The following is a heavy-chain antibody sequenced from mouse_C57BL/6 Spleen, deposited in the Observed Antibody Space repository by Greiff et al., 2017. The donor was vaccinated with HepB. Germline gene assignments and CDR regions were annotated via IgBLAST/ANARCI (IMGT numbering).Heavy chain of an antibody. CDR3: ARRGIYYGSSYEGAMDY. CDR2: ISSGSSTI. V-gene: IGHV5-17*01. D-gene: IGHD1-1*01. CDR1: GFTFSDYG. J-gene: IGHJ4*01. Sequence: EVQLVESGGGLVKPGGSLKLSCAASGFTFSDYGMHWVRQAPEKGLEWVAYISSGSSTIYYADTVKGRFTISRDNAKNTLFLQMTSLRSEDTAMYYCARRGIYYGSSYEGAMDYWGQGTSVTVSS.